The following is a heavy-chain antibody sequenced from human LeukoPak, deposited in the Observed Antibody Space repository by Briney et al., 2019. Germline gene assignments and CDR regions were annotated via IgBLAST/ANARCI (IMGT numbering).Heavy chain of an antibody. Sequence: ASVKVSCKASGYAFTDFYIHWVRQAPGQGLEWMGWINPNSGGTNYAQKFQGRVTMTRDTSISTAYMELSRLRSDDTAVYYCAREVISSSWFPFDYWGQGTLVTVSS. CDR1: GYAFTDFY. CDR3: AREVISSSWFPFDY. CDR2: INPNSGGT. J-gene: IGHJ4*02. V-gene: IGHV1-2*02. D-gene: IGHD6-13*01.